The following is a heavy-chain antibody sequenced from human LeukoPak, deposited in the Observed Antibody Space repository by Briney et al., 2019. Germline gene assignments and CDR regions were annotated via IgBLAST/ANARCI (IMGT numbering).Heavy chain of an antibody. CDR2: IRSKAYGGTT. Sequence: GGSLRLSCTASGFTFGDYAKRWVRQAPGKGLEWVGFIRSKAYGGTTEYAASVKGRFTISRDDSKSIAYLQMNSLKTEDTAVYYCTTNVLRFLEWLRDAFDIWGQGTMVTVSS. CDR3: TTNVLRFLEWLRDAFDI. CDR1: GFTFGDYA. V-gene: IGHV3-49*04. D-gene: IGHD3-3*01. J-gene: IGHJ3*02.